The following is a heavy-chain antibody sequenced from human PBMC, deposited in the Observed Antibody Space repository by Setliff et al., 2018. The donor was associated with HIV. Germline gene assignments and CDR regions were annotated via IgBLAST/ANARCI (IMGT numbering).Heavy chain of an antibody. D-gene: IGHD5-18*01. Sequence: GASVKVSCKASGGTFSSYAISWVRQAPGQGLEWKGGIIPIFGTANYAQKFQGRVTITADESTSTAYMELSSLRSEDTAVYYCARPSDTAMVTVVYYYYGMDVWGQGTTVTVSS. CDR1: GGTFSSYA. V-gene: IGHV1-69*13. CDR3: ARPSDTAMVTVVYYYYGMDV. CDR2: IIPIFGTA. J-gene: IGHJ6*02.